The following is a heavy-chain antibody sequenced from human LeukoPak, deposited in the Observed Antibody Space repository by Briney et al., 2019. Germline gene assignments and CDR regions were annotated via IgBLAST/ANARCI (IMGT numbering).Heavy chain of an antibody. CDR2: INHSGST. V-gene: IGHV4-34*01. CDR3: ARDRGYVTG. J-gene: IGHJ4*02. Sequence: SETLSLTCAVYGGSFSGYYWSWIRQPPGKGLEWIGEINHSGSTNYNPSLKSRVTISVDTSKNQFSLKLSSVTAADTAVYYCARDRGYVTGWGQGTLVTVSS. D-gene: IGHD5-12*01. CDR1: GGSFSGYY.